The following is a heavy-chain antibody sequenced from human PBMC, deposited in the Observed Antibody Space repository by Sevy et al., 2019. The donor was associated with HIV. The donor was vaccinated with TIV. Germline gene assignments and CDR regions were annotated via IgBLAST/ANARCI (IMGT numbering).Heavy chain of an antibody. CDR1: GFTVSSNY. CDR3: AKDKDFGVVIGLDAFDI. V-gene: IGHV3-53*01. CDR2: IYSGGST. D-gene: IGHD3-3*01. J-gene: IGHJ3*02. Sequence: GGSLRLSCAASGFTVSSNYISWVRQAPGKGLEWVSVIYSGGSTYYADSVKGRFTISRDNSKNTVDLQMNSLRAEDTAVYYCAKDKDFGVVIGLDAFDIWGQGTMVTVSS.